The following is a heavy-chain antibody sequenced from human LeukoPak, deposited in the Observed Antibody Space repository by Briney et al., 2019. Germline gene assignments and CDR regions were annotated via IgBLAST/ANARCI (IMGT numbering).Heavy chain of an antibody. CDR1: VFTLSDYY. CDR3: ARQNYDILAGPFDY. D-gene: IGHD3-9*01. J-gene: IGHJ4*02. CDR2: ISSSGSTI. Sequence: PGGSLRLSCAASVFTLSDYYMSWIRQAPGGGLEWVSYISSSGSTINYTDSVKGRFTISRDNAKNSLYLQMNRLRAEDTAVYYCARQNYDILAGPFDYWGRGKLIMVSA. V-gene: IGHV3-11*01.